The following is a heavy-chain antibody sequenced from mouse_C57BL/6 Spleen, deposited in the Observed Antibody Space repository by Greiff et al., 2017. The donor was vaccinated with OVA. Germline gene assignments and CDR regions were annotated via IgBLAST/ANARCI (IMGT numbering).Heavy chain of an antibody. CDR3: ARSRQLRGPWPEFAD. D-gene: IGHD3-2*02. V-gene: IGHV1-82*01. CDR1: GYAFSSSW. CDR2: IYPGDGGT. J-gene: IGHJ3*01. Sequence: VQRVESGPELVKPGASVKISCKASGYAFSSSWMHWVKQRPGQGLEWIGRIYPGDGGTNYNGKFKGKATLTADKSSSTAYMQLSSLTSEDSAVYFCARSRQLRGPWPEFADWGQGTLVTVSA.